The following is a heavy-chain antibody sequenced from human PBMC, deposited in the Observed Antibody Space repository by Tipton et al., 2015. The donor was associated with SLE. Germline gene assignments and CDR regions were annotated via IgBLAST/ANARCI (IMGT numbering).Heavy chain of an antibody. CDR1: GGSISSSSYY. J-gene: IGHJ3*02. V-gene: IGHV4-39*07. CDR2: IYYSGST. CDR3: ARDDEGSSYYDFWSVYVWAI. D-gene: IGHD3-3*01. Sequence: TLSLTCTVSGGSISSSSYYWGWIRQPPGKGLEWIGSIYYSGSTYYNPSLKSRVTIPVDTSKNQFSLQLSSVTAADTAVYYCARDDEGSSYYDFWSVYVWAIWCQGTMVTVSS.